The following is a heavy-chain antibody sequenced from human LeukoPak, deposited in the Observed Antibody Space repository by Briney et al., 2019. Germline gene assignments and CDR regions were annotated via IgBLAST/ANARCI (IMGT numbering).Heavy chain of an antibody. CDR1: GYTFTRYG. CDR3: ARDFFHGHCSGLTCFLLDS. J-gene: IGHJ4*02. D-gene: IGHD2-15*01. CDR2: VSAYNGNT. V-gene: IGHV1-18*01. Sequence: ASVKVSCKASGYTFTRYGITWVRQAPGQGLEWMGWVSAYNGNTNYAQKFQGRLTVTTDTSTNTAYMELRSLRPDDTAVYYCARDFFHGHCSGLTCFLLDSWGQGSLVTVSS.